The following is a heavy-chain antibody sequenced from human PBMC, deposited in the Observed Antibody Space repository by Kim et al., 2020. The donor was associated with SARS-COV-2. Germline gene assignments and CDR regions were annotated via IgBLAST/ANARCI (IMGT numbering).Heavy chain of an antibody. CDR2: ISAYNGNT. Sequence: ASVKVSCKASGYTFTSYGISWVRQAPGQGLEWMGWISAYNGNTNYAQKLQGRVTMTTDTSTSTAYMELRSLRSDHTAVYYCARPYSSSWCDAFDIWGQGTMVTVSS. J-gene: IGHJ3*02. CDR1: GYTFTSYG. CDR3: ARPYSSSWCDAFDI. V-gene: IGHV1-18*01. D-gene: IGHD6-13*01.